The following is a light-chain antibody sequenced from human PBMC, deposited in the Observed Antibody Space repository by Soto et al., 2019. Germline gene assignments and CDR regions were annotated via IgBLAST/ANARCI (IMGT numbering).Light chain of an antibody. CDR1: KSINNW. V-gene: IGKV1-5*03. CDR3: QQYNSYSA. CDR2: KAS. J-gene: IGKJ1*01. Sequence: DIQMTQSPSTLSASIGDRVTITCRASKSINNWLAWYQQKPGKAPKLLIYKASNLESGVPSRFSGSGSGTEFTLTISSLQPDVFATYYCQQYNSYSAFGQGTKVEIK.